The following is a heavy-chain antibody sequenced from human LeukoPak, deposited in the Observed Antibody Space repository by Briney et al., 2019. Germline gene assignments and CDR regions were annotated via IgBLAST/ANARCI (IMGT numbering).Heavy chain of an antibody. CDR2: INHSGST. J-gene: IGHJ4*02. Sequence: TSETLSLTCAVYGGSFSGYYWSWIRQPPVKGLEWIGEINHSGSTNYNPSLKSRVTISVDTSKNQFSLKLSSVTAADTAVYYCASSMGRVPGFDYWGQGTLVTVSS. CDR1: GGSFSGYY. CDR3: ASSMGRVPGFDY. V-gene: IGHV4-34*01. D-gene: IGHD3-16*01.